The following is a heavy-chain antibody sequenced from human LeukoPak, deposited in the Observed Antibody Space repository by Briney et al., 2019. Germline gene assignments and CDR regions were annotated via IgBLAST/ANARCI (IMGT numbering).Heavy chain of an antibody. CDR3: ASSNRAVAGTSYYYGMDV. V-gene: IGHV3-74*01. D-gene: IGHD6-19*01. J-gene: IGHJ6*02. Sequence: GGSLRLSCAASGFTFSSYWMHWVRQAPGKGLVWVSRINSDGSSTGYADSVKGRFTISRDNAKNTLYLQMNSLRAEDTAVYYCASSNRAVAGTSYYYGMDVWGQGTTVTVSS. CDR2: INSDGSST. CDR1: GFTFSSYW.